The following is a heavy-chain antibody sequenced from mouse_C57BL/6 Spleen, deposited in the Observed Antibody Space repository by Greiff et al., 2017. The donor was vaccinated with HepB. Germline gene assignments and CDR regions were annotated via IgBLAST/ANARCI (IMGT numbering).Heavy chain of an antibody. J-gene: IGHJ1*03. Sequence: QVQLQQPGAELVKPGASVKLSCKASGYTFTSYWMHWVKQRPGRGLEWIARIDPNSGGTKYNEKFKSKATLTVDKPSSTAYMQLSSLTSEDSAVYYCARDPEVYFDVWGTGTTVTVSS. CDR2: IDPNSGGT. V-gene: IGHV1-72*01. CDR3: ARDPEVYFDV. CDR1: GYTFTSYW.